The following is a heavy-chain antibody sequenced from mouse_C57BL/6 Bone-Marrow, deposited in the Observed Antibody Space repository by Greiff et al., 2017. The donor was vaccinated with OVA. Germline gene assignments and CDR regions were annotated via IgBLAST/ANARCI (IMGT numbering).Heavy chain of an antibody. CDR1: GYSITSGYY. CDR3: AREGLLRYFDV. Sequence: EVKLEESGPGLVKPSQSLSLTCSVTGYSITSGYYWNWIRQFPGNKLEWMGYISYDGSNNYNPSLKNRISITRDTSKNQFFLKLNSVTTEDTATYYCAREGLLRYFDVWGTGTTVTVSS. D-gene: IGHD2-3*01. CDR2: ISYDGSN. J-gene: IGHJ1*03. V-gene: IGHV3-6*01.